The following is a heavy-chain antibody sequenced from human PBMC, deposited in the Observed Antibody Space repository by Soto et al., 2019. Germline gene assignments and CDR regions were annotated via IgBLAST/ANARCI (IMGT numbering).Heavy chain of an antibody. D-gene: IGHD5-12*01. V-gene: IGHV3-30*03. Sequence: QVQLVESGGGVVQPGRSLRLSCAASGFSFSSYGIHWVRQAPGKGLEWVAVISYDGSNKYYADSVQGRFTIARDNSKDTLYLQMNSLRAEDTAVYYCATDRSGYLVGYMNVWGKGTTVTVSS. J-gene: IGHJ6*03. CDR2: ISYDGSNK. CDR3: ATDRSGYLVGYMNV. CDR1: GFSFSSYG.